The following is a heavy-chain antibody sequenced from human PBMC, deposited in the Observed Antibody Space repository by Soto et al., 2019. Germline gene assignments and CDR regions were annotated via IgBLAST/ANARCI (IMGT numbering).Heavy chain of an antibody. CDR1: GYTFTGYY. CDR3: ARERYQVISDGMDV. J-gene: IGHJ6*02. D-gene: IGHD2-2*01. CDR2: INPETGGT. Sequence: QVQLVQSGADVKTPGASVRVSCKASGYTFTGYYVHWVREAPVQGLGWMGWINPETGGTSYAEKFQGTVTLSRDTSINTAYLELSRLRFDDAAVYFCARERYQVISDGMDVWGQGTTVTVSS. V-gene: IGHV1-2*02.